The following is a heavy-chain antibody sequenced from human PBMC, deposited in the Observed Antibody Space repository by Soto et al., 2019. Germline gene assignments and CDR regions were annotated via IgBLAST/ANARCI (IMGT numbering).Heavy chain of an antibody. V-gene: IGHV3-73*02. CDR1: GFTFSDSA. CDR3: VRLNQYTVVEVNY. CDR2: IRSKPKNYAT. J-gene: IGHJ4*02. Sequence: EVQLVESGGGLVQPGGSLKLSCAASGFTFSDSAMHWVRKASGKGLEWVGRIRSKPKNYATAYAASVKGRFTISRDDSKNTAYLQMNSLKTEDTAVYYCVRLNQYTVVEVNYWGQGTLVTVSS. D-gene: IGHD2-15*01.